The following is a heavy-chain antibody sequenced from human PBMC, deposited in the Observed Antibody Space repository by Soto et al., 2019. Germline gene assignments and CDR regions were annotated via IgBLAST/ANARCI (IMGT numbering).Heavy chain of an antibody. Sequence: SVKVSCKASGFTFTSSAVQWVRQARGQRLEWIGWIVVGSGNTNYAQKFQERVTITRDMSTSTAYMELSSLRSEDTAVYYCAASNYYDSSGYYHGDYWGQGTLVTVSS. CDR3: AASNYYDSSGYYHGDY. CDR1: GFTFTSSA. CDR2: IVVGSGNT. D-gene: IGHD3-22*01. J-gene: IGHJ4*02. V-gene: IGHV1-58*01.